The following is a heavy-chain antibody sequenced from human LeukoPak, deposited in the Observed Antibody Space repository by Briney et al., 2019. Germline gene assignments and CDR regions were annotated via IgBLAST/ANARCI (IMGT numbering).Heavy chain of an antibody. D-gene: IGHD6-6*01. Sequence: GGSLGLSCAASGFTFDDYTMHWVRQAPGKGLEWVSLISWDGGSTYYADSVKGRFTISRDNSKNSLYLQMNSLRTEDTALYYCATRSSSSDKGAFDIWGQGTMVTVSS. J-gene: IGHJ3*02. CDR2: ISWDGGST. V-gene: IGHV3-43*01. CDR3: ATRSSSSDKGAFDI. CDR1: GFTFDDYT.